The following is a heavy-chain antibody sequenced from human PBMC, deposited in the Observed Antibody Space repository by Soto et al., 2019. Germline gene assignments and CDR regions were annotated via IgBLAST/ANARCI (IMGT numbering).Heavy chain of an antibody. CDR2: IYYSGST. Sequence: SETLSLTCTVSGGSISSGGYYWSWIRQHPGKGLEWIGYIYYSGSTYYNPSLKSRVTISVDTSKNQFSLKLSSVTAADTAVYYCARLYYYDSSGPFDYWGQGTLVTVSS. J-gene: IGHJ4*02. CDR3: ARLYYYDSSGPFDY. V-gene: IGHV4-31*03. D-gene: IGHD3-22*01. CDR1: GGSISSGGYY.